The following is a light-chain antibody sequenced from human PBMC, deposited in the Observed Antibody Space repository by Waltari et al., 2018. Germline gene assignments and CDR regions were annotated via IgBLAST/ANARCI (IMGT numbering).Light chain of an antibody. Sequence: EIVSTQSPVPLSLAPGERATLSCWASQSVGSSLAWYQQKPGQAPRLLMYDASNRATGVPARFNGSGSGTDFTLTIISLQSEDSAVYYCQQRSNWPPITFGQGTRLEIK. V-gene: IGKV3-11*01. CDR2: DAS. CDR3: QQRSNWPPIT. CDR1: QSVGSS. J-gene: IGKJ5*01.